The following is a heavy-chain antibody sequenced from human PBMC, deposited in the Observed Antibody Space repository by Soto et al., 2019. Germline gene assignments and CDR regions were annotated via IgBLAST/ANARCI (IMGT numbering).Heavy chain of an antibody. CDR1: GGSFSGYY. Sequence: NPSETLSLTCAVYGGSFSGYYWSWIRQPPGKGLEWIGEVNHSGSTNYNPSLKSRVTISVDTSKNQFSLKLSSVTAADTAVYYCARGTITTNHRLDPCGQGTLVTVYS. V-gene: IGHV4-34*01. J-gene: IGHJ5*02. D-gene: IGHD3-22*01. CDR3: ARGTITTNHRLDP. CDR2: VNHSGST.